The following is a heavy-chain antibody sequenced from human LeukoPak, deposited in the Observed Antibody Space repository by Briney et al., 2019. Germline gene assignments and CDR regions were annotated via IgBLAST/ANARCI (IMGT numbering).Heavy chain of an antibody. CDR2: ISAYNGNT. D-gene: IGHD2-2*01. CDR1: GYTFTSYG. CDR3: ARGGYCSSTSCSKSAYYYYYYMTS. V-gene: IGHV1-18*01. J-gene: IGHJ6*03. Sequence: GASVKVSCKASGYTFTSYGISWVRQAPGQGLEWMGWISAYNGNTNYAQKLQGRVTMTTDTSTSTAYMELRSLRSDDTAVYYCARGGYCSSTSCSKSAYYYYYYMTSGAKGPRSPSP.